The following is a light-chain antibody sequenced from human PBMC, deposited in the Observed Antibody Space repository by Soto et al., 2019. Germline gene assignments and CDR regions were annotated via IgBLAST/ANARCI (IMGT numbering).Light chain of an antibody. J-gene: IGLJ2*01. Sequence: QAVVTQEPSLTVSPGGTVTLTCGSNTGPVTSGHYPYWFQQKPGQPPRTLIYDTSDKLSWTPARFSGSLLGGKAALTLSGAQPEDEAEYYCLLTYNGPQEFGGGTKLTVL. V-gene: IGLV7-46*01. CDR2: DTS. CDR3: LLTYNGPQE. CDR1: TGPVTSGHY.